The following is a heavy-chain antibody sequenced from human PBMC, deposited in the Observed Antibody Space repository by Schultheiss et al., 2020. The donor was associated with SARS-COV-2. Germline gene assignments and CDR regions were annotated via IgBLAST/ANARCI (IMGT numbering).Heavy chain of an antibody. CDR3: ARGHRGYDGVDV. CDR1: GFTFSSYE. Sequence: GGSLRLSCAASGFTFSSYEMNWVRQAPGKGLEWVSYISSSGSTIYYADSVKGRFTISRDNAENSLYLQMNSLRAEDTAVYYCARGHRGYDGVDVWGQGTTVTVSS. V-gene: IGHV3-48*03. J-gene: IGHJ6*02. CDR2: ISSSGSTI. D-gene: IGHD1-14*01.